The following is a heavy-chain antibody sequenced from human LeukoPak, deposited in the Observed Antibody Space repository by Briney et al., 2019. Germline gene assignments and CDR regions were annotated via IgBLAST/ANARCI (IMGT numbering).Heavy chain of an antibody. CDR3: AKDASAGSGSYYNY. J-gene: IGHJ4*02. CDR1: GFTFSNYA. D-gene: IGHD3-10*01. V-gene: IGHV3-23*01. CDR2: ISGSGGSA. Sequence: GGSLRLSCAASGFTFSNYAMVWVRQAPGKGLEWVSTISGSGGSAYYADSVKGRFTIPRDNSKNTLSLQMNGLRAEDTAVYYCAKDASAGSGSYYNYWGQGTLVTVSS.